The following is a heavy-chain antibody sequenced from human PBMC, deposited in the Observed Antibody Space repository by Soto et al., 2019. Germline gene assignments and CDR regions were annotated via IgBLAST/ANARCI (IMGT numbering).Heavy chain of an antibody. CDR2: IYYSGST. Sequence: PSETLSLTCTVSGGSISSYYWSWIRQPPGKGLEWFGYIYYSGSTNYNPSLKSRVTISVDTSKNQFSLKLSSVTAADTAVYYCAREPSALAFDIWGQGTMVTVSS. CDR3: AREPSALAFDI. J-gene: IGHJ3*02. CDR1: GGSISSYY. D-gene: IGHD6-25*01. V-gene: IGHV4-59*01.